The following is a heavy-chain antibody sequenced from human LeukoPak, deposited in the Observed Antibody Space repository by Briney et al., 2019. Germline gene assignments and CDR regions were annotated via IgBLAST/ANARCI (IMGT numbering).Heavy chain of an antibody. CDR3: AESYSSDWHTNYHGMDV. V-gene: IGHV3-74*01. CDR2: ISSDGGIT. CDR1: GSSFSRYW. Sequence: GGSLRLSCAASGSSFSRYWMHWVRQAPGEGLVWVSRISSDGGITNYADSVKGRFTISRDNAKNTLYLQMNSLRAEDTAVYYCAESYSSDWHTNYHGMDVWGQGTTVTVSS. D-gene: IGHD6-19*01. J-gene: IGHJ6*02.